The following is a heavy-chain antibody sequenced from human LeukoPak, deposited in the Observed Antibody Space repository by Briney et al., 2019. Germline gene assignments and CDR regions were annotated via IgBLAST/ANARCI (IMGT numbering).Heavy chain of an antibody. J-gene: IGHJ4*02. Sequence: GGSLRLSCAASGFTFDYHNMNWVRQAPGKGLEWISYISSSGSTIYYADSVKGRFTISRDNAKNSLYLQMNSLRAEDTAVYFCARDSGHHDLDYWGQGTLVTVSS. CDR2: ISSSGSTI. V-gene: IGHV3-48*04. CDR3: ARDSGHHDLDY. CDR1: GFTFDYHN. D-gene: IGHD1-14*01.